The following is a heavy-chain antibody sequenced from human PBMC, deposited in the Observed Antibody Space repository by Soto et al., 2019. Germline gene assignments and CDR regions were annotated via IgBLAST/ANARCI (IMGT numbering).Heavy chain of an antibody. V-gene: IGHV3-21*01. Sequence: GGSLRLSCAASGFTFSSYSMNWVRQAPGKGLEWVSSISSSSSYIYNADSVKGRFTISRDNAKNSLYLQMNSLRAEDTAVYYCARSPGQFSHYYYYMDVWGKGTTVTVSS. D-gene: IGHD3-3*01. CDR3: ARSPGQFSHYYYYMDV. CDR2: ISSSSSYI. CDR1: GFTFSSYS. J-gene: IGHJ6*03.